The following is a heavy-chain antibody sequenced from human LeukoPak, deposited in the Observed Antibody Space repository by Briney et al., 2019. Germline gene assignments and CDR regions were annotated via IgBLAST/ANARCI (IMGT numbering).Heavy chain of an antibody. CDR1: GYSISSGYY. V-gene: IGHV4-38-2*02. J-gene: IGHJ4*02. CDR3: ARREGAIRY. Sequence: PSETLSLTCTVSGYSISSGYYWGWIRQPPGKGLEWIGSIYHSGSTYYNPSLKSRVTISVDTSKNQFSLKLSSVTAADTAVYYCARREGAIRYWGQGTLVTVSS. CDR2: IYHSGST. D-gene: IGHD1-26*01.